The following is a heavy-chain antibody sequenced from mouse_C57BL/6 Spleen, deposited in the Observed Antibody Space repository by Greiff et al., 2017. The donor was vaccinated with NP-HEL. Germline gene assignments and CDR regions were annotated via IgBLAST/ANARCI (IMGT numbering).Heavy chain of an antibody. V-gene: IGHV1-80*01. CDR2: IYPGDGAT. D-gene: IGHD2-1*01. Sequence: VKLQQSGAELVKPGASVKISCKASGYAFSSYWMNWVKQRPGKGLEWIGQIYPGDGATNYNEKFKGKATLTADKSSSTAYMQLSSLTSEDSAVYFCARRGIYGNPYAMDYWGQGTSVTVSS. CDR3: ARRGIYGNPYAMDY. CDR1: GYAFSSYW. J-gene: IGHJ4*01.